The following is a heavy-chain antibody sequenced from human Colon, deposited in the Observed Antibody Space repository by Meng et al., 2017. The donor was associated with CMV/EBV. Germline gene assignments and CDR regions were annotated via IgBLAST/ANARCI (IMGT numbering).Heavy chain of an antibody. V-gene: IGHV3-7*01. CDR1: GFTFSSYW. CDR2: IKQDGSEK. Sequence: GESLKISCAASGFTFSSYWMSWVRQAPGKGLEWVANIKQDGSEKYYADSVKGRFTISRDNAKNSLYLQMNSLRAEDTAVYYCARHGGYYDFWSGYYAGGSYYYYGMDVWGQGTTVTVSS. D-gene: IGHD3-3*01. CDR3: ARHGGYYDFWSGYYAGGSYYYYGMDV. J-gene: IGHJ6*02.